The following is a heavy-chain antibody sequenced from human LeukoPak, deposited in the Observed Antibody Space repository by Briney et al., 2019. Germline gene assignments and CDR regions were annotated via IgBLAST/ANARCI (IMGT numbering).Heavy chain of an antibody. CDR2: IMPDGSEK. J-gene: IGHJ3*02. CDR1: GLTYSGYW. V-gene: IGHV3-7*05. D-gene: IGHD2-15*01. Sequence: PGGSLRLPCAASGLTYSGYWMNWVRQAPGRGLEWVANIMPDGSEKYYGDSAKGRFTISRDNSKNTLYLQMNSLRAEDTAVYYCARAIQYCSGGSCYPSAFDIWGQGTMVTVS. CDR3: ARAIQYCSGGSCYPSAFDI.